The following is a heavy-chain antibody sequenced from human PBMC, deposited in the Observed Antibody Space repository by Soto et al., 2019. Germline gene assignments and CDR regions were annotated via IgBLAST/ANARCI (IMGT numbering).Heavy chain of an antibody. CDR2: IYYSGST. D-gene: IGHD3-10*01. CDR1: GGSISSSSYY. Sequence: PSETLSLTCTVPGGSISSSSYYWGWIRQPPGKGLEWIGSIYYSGSTYYNPSLKSRVTISVDTSKNQFSLKLSSVTAADTAVYYCASHVLLWFGELEAWFDPWGQGTLVTVS. CDR3: ASHVLLWFGELEAWFDP. V-gene: IGHV4-39*01. J-gene: IGHJ5*02.